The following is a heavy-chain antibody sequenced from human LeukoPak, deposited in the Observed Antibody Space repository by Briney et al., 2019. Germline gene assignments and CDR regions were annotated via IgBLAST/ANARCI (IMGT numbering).Heavy chain of an antibody. V-gene: IGHV3-30*03. J-gene: IGHJ5*02. Sequence: PGGSLRLSCAASGFTFSSYGMHWVRQAPGKGLEWVAVISYDGSNKYYADSVKGRFTISRDNSKNTLYLQMNSLRAEDTAVYYCARDKYSSGWYGLTGFDPWGQGTLVTVSS. CDR1: GFTFSSYG. CDR2: ISYDGSNK. D-gene: IGHD6-19*01. CDR3: ARDKYSSGWYGLTGFDP.